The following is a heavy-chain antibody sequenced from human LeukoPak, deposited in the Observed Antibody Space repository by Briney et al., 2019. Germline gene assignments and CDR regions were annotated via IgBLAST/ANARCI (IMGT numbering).Heavy chain of an antibody. CDR3: ARVVITFGGVINWFDP. Sequence: ASVKVSCKASGGTFSSYAISWVRQAPGQGLEWMGGIIPIFGTANYAQKFQGRVTITTDGSTSTAYMELSSLRSEDTAVYYCARVVITFGGVINWFDPWGQGTLVTVSS. CDR1: GGTFSSYA. D-gene: IGHD3-16*01. J-gene: IGHJ5*02. V-gene: IGHV1-69*05. CDR2: IIPIFGTA.